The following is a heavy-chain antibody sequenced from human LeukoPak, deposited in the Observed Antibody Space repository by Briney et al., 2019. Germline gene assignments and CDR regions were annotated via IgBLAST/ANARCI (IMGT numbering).Heavy chain of an antibody. CDR1: GFTFSDYY. V-gene: IGHV3-11*03. D-gene: IGHD1-26*01. J-gene: IGHJ4*02. CDR2: ISTSSSYT. Sequence: GGSLRLSCAASGFTFSDYYMSWIRQAPGKGLEWVSYISTSSSYTNYADSVKGRFTISRANAENSLYLQMNSLRAEDTAVYYCARGYSTVDYWGQGTLVTVSS. CDR3: ARGYSTVDY.